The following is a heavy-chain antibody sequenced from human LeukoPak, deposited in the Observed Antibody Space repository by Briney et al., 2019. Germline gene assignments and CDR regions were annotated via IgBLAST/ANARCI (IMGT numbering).Heavy chain of an antibody. CDR1: GFTFSDYY. V-gene: IGHV3-11*03. D-gene: IGHD1-26*01. J-gene: IGHJ4*02. CDR2: ISTSSSYT. Sequence: GGSLRLSCAASGFTFSDYYMSWIRQAPGKGLEWVSYISTSSSYTNYADSVKGRFTISRANAENSLYLQMNSLRAEDTAVYYCARGYSTVDYWGQGTLVTVSS. CDR3: ARGYSTVDY.